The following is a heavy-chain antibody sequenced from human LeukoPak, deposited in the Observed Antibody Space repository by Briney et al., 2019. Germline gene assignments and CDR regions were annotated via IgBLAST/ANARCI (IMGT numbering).Heavy chain of an antibody. J-gene: IGHJ4*02. CDR1: GGTFSSYA. V-gene: IGHV1-69*13. D-gene: IGHD6-13*01. Sequence: GASVKVSCKASGGTFSSYAISWVRQAPGQGLEWMGGIIPIFGTANYAQKFQGRVTITADESTSTAYMELRSLRSDDTAVYYCATDSWGELSIAAAGLLTYWGQGTLVTVSS. CDR2: IIPIFGTA. CDR3: ATDSWGELSIAAAGLLTY.